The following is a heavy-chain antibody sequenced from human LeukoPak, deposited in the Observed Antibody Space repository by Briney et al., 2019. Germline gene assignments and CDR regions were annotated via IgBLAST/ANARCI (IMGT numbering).Heavy chain of an antibody. D-gene: IGHD3-9*01. CDR2: INHSGST. CDR3: ARAAADYDILTGYYRPYYMDV. J-gene: IGHJ6*03. V-gene: IGHV4-34*01. Sequence: SETLSLTCAVYGGSFSGYYWSWIRQPPGKGLEWIGEINHSGSTNYNPSLKSRVTISVDTSKNQFSLKLSSVTAADTAVYYCARAAADYDILTGYYRPYYMDVWGKGTTVTISS. CDR1: GGSFSGYY.